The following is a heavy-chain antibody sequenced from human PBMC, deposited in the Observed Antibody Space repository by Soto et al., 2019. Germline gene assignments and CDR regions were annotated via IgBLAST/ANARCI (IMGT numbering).Heavy chain of an antibody. V-gene: IGHV3-23*01. CDR2: ISASGGRT. Sequence: GGSLRLSCRASGFTFGNYAMAWVRQAPGKGLEWVSGISASGGRTYYADSAKGRFTISRDNSNNTLYLQMSSLRAEDTAVYYCAKDLEVLSARFESWGQGXLVTVYS. CDR1: GFTFGNYA. D-gene: IGHD2-15*01. CDR3: AKDLEVLSARFES. J-gene: IGHJ4*02.